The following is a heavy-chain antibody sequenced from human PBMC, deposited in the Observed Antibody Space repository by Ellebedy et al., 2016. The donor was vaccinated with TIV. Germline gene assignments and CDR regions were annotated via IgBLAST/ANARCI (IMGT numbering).Heavy chain of an antibody. V-gene: IGHV3-23*01. J-gene: IGHJ3*01. D-gene: IGHD4-23*01. CDR1: GLTFSSHA. CDR2: ITDSGGNT. Sequence: PGGSLRLSCAASGLTFSSHAMSWVRQAPGKGLEWVSSITDSGGNTYYADSVKGRFTISRDNSKDTRFLQMNSRRPEGTAIYFCARDPVGVGPALEVWGQGTMVTVSS. CDR3: ARDPVGVGPALEV.